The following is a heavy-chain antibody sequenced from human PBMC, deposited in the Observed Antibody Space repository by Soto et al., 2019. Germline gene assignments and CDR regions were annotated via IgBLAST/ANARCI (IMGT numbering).Heavy chain of an antibody. CDR3: ARDIRYYDFWSGYGEDAFDI. Sequence: QVQLVQSGAEVKKPGSSVKVSCKASGGTFSSYAISWVRQAPGQGLEWVGGIIPIFGTANYAQKFQGRVTITADESTSTAYMELSSLRSEDTAVYYCARDIRYYDFWSGYGEDAFDIWGQGTMVTVSS. CDR2: IIPIFGTA. CDR1: GGTFSSYA. V-gene: IGHV1-69*01. J-gene: IGHJ3*02. D-gene: IGHD3-3*01.